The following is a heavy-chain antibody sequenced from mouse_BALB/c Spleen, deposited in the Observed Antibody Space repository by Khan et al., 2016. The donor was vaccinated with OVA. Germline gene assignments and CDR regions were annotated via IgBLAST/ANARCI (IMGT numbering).Heavy chain of an antibody. CDR2: IRSKSNNYAT. V-gene: IGHV10-1*02. Sequence: EVQLVESGGGLVQPKGSLKLSCVASGFTFNTYAMNWVRQAPGKGLEWVARIRSKSNNYATYYADSVKDRFTISRDDSQSMLYLQMNNLKTEDTAMYYCVSRSWFAYWGQGTLVTVSA. CDR1: GFTFNTYA. CDR3: VSRSWFAY. J-gene: IGHJ3*01.